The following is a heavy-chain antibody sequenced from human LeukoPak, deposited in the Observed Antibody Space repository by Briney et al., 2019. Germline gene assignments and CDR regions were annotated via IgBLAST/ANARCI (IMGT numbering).Heavy chain of an antibody. J-gene: IGHJ4*02. Sequence: GGSLRLSCAASGFTFSRSWVHWVRQVPRKGLMWVSRINSDGNTTNYVDSVKGRFTISRDNAKNTLYLQMNSLRVEDAAVYYCAREGTNSSGRFFDFWGQGSLVTVSS. CDR1: GFTFSRSW. CDR2: INSDGNTT. CDR3: AREGTNSSGRFFDF. D-gene: IGHD1-26*01. V-gene: IGHV3-74*01.